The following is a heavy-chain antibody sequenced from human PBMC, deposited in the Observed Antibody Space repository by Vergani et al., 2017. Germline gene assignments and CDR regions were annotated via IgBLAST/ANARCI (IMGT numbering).Heavy chain of an antibody. CDR1: GGSFSGYY. J-gene: IGHJ6*03. V-gene: IGHV4-34*01. CDR2: INHSGST. D-gene: IGHD1-26*01. CDR3: ARCYGALYYMDV. Sequence: QVQLQQWGAGLLKPSETLSLTCAVYGGSFSGYYWSWIRQPPGKGLEWIGEINHSGSTNYNPSLKSRVTMSVDTSKNQFSLKLSSVTAADTAVYYCARCYGALYYMDVWGKGTTVTVSS.